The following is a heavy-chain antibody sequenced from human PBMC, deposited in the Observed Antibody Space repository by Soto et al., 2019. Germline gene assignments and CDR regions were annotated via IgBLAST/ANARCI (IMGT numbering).Heavy chain of an antibody. CDR2: TYYRSRWYN. CDR3: ARVLSGYFDY. D-gene: IGHD1-26*01. Sequence: SQTLSLTCAISGDSVSNNTAAWNWIRQSPSRGLEWLGRTYYRSRWYNDYVVSVISRITIKPDTSRNQSSLQLTSVTPEDTAVYYCARVLSGYFDYWGQGTLVTVSS. CDR1: GDSVSNNTAA. V-gene: IGHV6-1*01. J-gene: IGHJ4*02.